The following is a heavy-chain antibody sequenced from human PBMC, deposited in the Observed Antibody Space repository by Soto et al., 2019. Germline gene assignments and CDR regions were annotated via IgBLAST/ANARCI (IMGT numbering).Heavy chain of an antibody. CDR3: ARADRITIFGVVISPTYYYYGMDV. J-gene: IGHJ6*02. CDR1: GFTFSSYS. D-gene: IGHD3-3*01. Sequence: GGSLRLSCAASGFTFSSYSMNWVRQAPGKGLEWVSSISSSSSYIYYADSVKGRFTISRDNAKNSLYLQVNSLRAEDTAVYYCARADRITIFGVVISPTYYYYGMDVWGQGTTVTVSS. V-gene: IGHV3-21*01. CDR2: ISSSSSYI.